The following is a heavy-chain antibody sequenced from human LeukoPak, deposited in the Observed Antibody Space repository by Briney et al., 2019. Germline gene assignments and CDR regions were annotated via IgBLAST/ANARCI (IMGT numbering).Heavy chain of an antibody. J-gene: IGHJ2*01. CDR2: IYHSGST. CDR1: GGSISSGGYY. V-gene: IGHV4-30-2*01. D-gene: IGHD5-18*01. Sequence: SETLSLTCTVSGGSISSGGYYWSWIRQPPGKGLEWIGYIYHSGSTYYNPSLKSRVTISVDRSKNQFSLKLSSVTAADTAVYYCARFRVDTHWYFDLWGRGTLVTVSS. CDR3: ARFRVDTHWYFDL.